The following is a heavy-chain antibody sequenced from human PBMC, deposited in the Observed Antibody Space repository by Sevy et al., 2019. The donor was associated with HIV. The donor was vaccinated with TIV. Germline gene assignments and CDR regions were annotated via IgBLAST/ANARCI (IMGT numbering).Heavy chain of an antibody. V-gene: IGHV3-30*02. J-gene: IGHJ6*02. CDR3: AKAQRGLQSNFFFSSRSDYYGMDV. Sequence: GESLKISCAASGFTFSSYGMHWVRQAPGKGLEWVAFIRYDGSNKYYADSVKGRFTISRDNSKNTLILQMNSLRAEDTAVYYCAKAQRGLQSNFFFSSRSDYYGMDVWGQGTTVTVSS. CDR1: GFTFSSYG. D-gene: IGHD4-4*01. CDR2: IRYDGSNK.